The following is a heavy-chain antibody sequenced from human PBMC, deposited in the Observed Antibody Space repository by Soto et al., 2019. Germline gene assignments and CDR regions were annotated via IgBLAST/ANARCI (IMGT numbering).Heavy chain of an antibody. CDR3: ARDLFDY. J-gene: IGHJ4*02. Sequence: EVQLVESGGGLVQPGGSLRLSCAASGFTFSNYWMNWVRQAPGKGLEWVANINKDGSEKYYVDSAKGRFTISRANAKNSLYLQMSSLRADDTAVYYCARDLFDYWGQGTLVTVSS. CDR2: INKDGSEK. V-gene: IGHV3-7*01. CDR1: GFTFSNYW.